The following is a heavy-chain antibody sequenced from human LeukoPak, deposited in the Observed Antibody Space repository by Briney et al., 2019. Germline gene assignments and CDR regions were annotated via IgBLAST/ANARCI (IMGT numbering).Heavy chain of an antibody. D-gene: IGHD2-15*01. CDR2: ISWNSGSI. CDR1: GFTFDDYA. CDR3: AKARYCSGGSCYRGFDN. V-gene: IGHV3-9*01. J-gene: IGHJ4*02. Sequence: PGGSLRLSCAASGFTFDDYAMHWVRHVPGKGLEWVSGISWNSGSIVYVDSVKGRFTISRDNAKSSLYLQMNSLRAEDTALYYCAKARYCSGGSCYRGFDNWGQGTRVTVSS.